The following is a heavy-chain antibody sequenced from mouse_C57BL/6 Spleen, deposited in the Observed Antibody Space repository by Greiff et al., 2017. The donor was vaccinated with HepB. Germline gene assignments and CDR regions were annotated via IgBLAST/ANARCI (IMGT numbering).Heavy chain of an antibody. D-gene: IGHD2-5*01. J-gene: IGHJ2*01. Sequence: QVQLQQPGAELVKPGASVKLSCKASGYTFTSYWMHWVKQRPGQGLEWIGMIHPNSGSTNYNEKFKSKATLTVDKSSSTAYVQLSSLTSEDSAVYYCAIHSNYFDYWGQGTTLTVSS. CDR3: AIHSNYFDY. V-gene: IGHV1-64*01. CDR2: IHPNSGST. CDR1: GYTFTSYW.